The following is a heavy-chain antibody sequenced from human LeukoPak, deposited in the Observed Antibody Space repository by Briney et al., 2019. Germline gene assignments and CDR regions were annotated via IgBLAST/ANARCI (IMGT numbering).Heavy chain of an antibody. V-gene: IGHV3-7*01. CDR3: AELGITMIGGV. D-gene: IGHD3-10*02. Sequence: GGSLRLSCAASGFTFSSYWMSWVRHPPGPGMEWVANIRQDGSEKNYVDPVKGRFTISRDNAKNSLYLQMNSLRAEDTAVYYCAELGITMIGGVWGKGTTVTISS. J-gene: IGHJ6*04. CDR2: IRQDGSEK. CDR1: GFTFSSYW.